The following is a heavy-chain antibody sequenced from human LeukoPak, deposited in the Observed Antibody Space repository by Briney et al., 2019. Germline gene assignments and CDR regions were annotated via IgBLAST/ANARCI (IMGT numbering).Heavy chain of an antibody. CDR3: ARRTTNSPPLAT. Sequence: SETLSLTCAVYGGSFSGYYWSWIRQPPGKGLEWIGEIYHSGGTNYNPSLKSRVTISVDTSKNQFSLKLSSVTAADTAVYYCARRTTNSPPLATWGQGTLVTVSS. CDR1: GGSFSGYY. CDR2: IYHSGGT. D-gene: IGHD2-21*01. V-gene: IGHV4-34*01. J-gene: IGHJ5*02.